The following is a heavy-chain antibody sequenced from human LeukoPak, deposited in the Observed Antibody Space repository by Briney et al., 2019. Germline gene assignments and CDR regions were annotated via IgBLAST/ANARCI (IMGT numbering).Heavy chain of an antibody. Sequence: SETLSLTCTVSGGSISSSSYYWGWIRQPPGKGLEWIGSIYYSGSTYYNPSLKSRVTISVDTSKNQFSLKLSSVTAADTAVYYCARDSSGYSFDYWGQGTLVTVSS. CDR1: GGSISSSSYY. CDR2: IYYSGST. J-gene: IGHJ4*02. V-gene: IGHV4-39*07. D-gene: IGHD3-22*01. CDR3: ARDSSGYSFDY.